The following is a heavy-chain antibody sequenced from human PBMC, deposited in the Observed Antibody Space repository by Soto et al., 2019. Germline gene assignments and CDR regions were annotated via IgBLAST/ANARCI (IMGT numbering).Heavy chain of an antibody. CDR3: ATTRVEVPAAIS. Sequence: PGGSLRLSCAASGFTFSSYGMHWVRQAPGKGLEWVAVIWYDGSNKYYADSVKGRFTISRDNSKNTLYLQMNSLRAEDTAVYYCATTRVEVPAAISWGQGTMVTVSS. V-gene: IGHV3-33*01. J-gene: IGHJ3*01. D-gene: IGHD2-2*01. CDR2: IWYDGSNK. CDR1: GFTFSSYG.